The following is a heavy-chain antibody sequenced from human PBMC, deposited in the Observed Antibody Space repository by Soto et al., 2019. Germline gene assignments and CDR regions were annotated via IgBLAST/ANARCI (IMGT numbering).Heavy chain of an antibody. Sequence: QVQLVESGGGVVQPGGPLRLSCAASGFTFSSYGMQWFSQAPGKGLEWLGVIAYDGSLKYYVDSVKGRFTISRDNSKNTLYLQRNSLRAEDTAVYYCAKDLKVSGSHYGTLNYYYGMDVWGQGTTGSVSS. CDR3: AKDLKVSGSHYGTLNYYYGMDV. J-gene: IGHJ6*02. D-gene: IGHD3-10*01. CDR1: GFTFSSYG. V-gene: IGHV3-30*18. CDR2: IAYDGSLK.